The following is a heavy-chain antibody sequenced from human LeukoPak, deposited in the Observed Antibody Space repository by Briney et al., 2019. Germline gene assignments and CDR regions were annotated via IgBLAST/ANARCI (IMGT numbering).Heavy chain of an antibody. CDR2: ISGSGAGT. J-gene: IGHJ3*02. CDR1: GFTFSNYA. Sequence: GGSLRLSCAASGFTFSNYAMNWVRQAPGKGLEWVAGISGSGAGTYYADSVKGRFTISRDNSKNTQHLQMNSLRAEDTAVYYCARDEGYGSGSFDIWGQGRMVTVSS. V-gene: IGHV3-23*01. CDR3: ARDEGYGSGSFDI. D-gene: IGHD3-10*01.